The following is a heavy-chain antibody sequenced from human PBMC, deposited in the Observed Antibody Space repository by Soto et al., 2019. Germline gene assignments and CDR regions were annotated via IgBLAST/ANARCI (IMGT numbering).Heavy chain of an antibody. CDR3: ARYGSNYDILTGYYISGAFDI. CDR1: GGSISSGGYY. V-gene: IGHV4-31*03. Sequence: TLSLTCTVSGGSISSGGYYWSWIRQHPGKGLEWIGYIYYSGSTYYNPSLKSRVTISVDTSKNQFSLKLSSVTAADTAVYYCARYGSNYDILTGYYISGAFDIWGQGTMVTVSS. D-gene: IGHD3-9*01. J-gene: IGHJ3*02. CDR2: IYYSGST.